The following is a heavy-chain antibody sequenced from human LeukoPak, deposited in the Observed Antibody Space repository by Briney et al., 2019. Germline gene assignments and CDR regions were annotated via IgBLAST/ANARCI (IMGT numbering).Heavy chain of an antibody. Sequence: GGSVRLSCSVSGLTFYTYAMSWVRQAPGKGLEWVSAISGRDGRTYYTDSVKGRFTISRDNSKNTLYLQMNSLRAEDTAVYYCCTSPSFGSSWYQFNYWGQGALVIVSS. CDR2: ISGRDGRT. CDR1: GLTFYTYA. CDR3: CTSPSFGSSWYQFNY. J-gene: IGHJ4*02. D-gene: IGHD6-13*01. V-gene: IGHV3-23*01.